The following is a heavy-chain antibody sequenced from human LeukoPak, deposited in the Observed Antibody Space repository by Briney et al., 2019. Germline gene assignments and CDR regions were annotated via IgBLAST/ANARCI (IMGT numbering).Heavy chain of an antibody. V-gene: IGHV4-39*01. D-gene: IGHD4-17*01. J-gene: IGHJ6*02. CDR1: GGSISSSSYY. Sequence: PSETLSLTCTVSGGSISSSSYYWGWIRQPPGKGLEWIGSIYYSGSTYYNPSLKSRVTISVDTSKNQFSLKLSSVTAADTAVYYCARQGETTVTTLDYYYYGMDVWGQGTTVTVSS. CDR2: IYYSGST. CDR3: ARQGETTVTTLDYYYYGMDV.